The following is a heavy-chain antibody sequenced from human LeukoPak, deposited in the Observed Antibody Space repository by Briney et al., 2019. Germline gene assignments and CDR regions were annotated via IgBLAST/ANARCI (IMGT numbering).Heavy chain of an antibody. J-gene: IGHJ4*02. CDR3: ARDRMNINGG. Sequence: GGSLRLSCVASGFTVRDFWMHWVRQPPGKGLVWVSRINSDGSSTTYADSVKGRFTISRDNAKNTLYLQMNSLRVEDTAVYYCARDRMNINGGWGQGTLVTVSS. CDR1: GFTVRDFW. D-gene: IGHD2/OR15-2a*01. CDR2: INSDGSST. V-gene: IGHV3-74*01.